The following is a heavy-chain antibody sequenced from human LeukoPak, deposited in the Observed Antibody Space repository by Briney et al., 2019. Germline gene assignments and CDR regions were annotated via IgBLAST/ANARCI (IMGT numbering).Heavy chain of an antibody. Sequence: PSETLSLTCTVSGGSISSSSYYWGWIRQPPGKGLEWIGSIYYSGSTYYNPSLKSRVTISVDTSKNQFSLKLSSVTAADTAVYYCAADRWGIVGATRLAYFDYWGQGTLVTVSS. CDR3: AADRWGIVGATRLAYFDY. J-gene: IGHJ4*02. CDR1: GGSISSSSYY. D-gene: IGHD1-26*01. CDR2: IYYSGST. V-gene: IGHV4-39*07.